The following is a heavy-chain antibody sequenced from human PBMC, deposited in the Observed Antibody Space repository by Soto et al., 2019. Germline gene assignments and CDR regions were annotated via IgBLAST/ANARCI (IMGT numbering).Heavy chain of an antibody. Sequence: QVQLVESGGGVVQPGRSLRLSCAASGFTFSSYAMHWVRQAPGKGLEWVAVISSDGSNKYYADSVKGRFTISRDNSKNPLYLQMNRVRAEDTAVYYCASGLWSGVWGQGTLVTVSS. CDR1: GFTFSSYA. D-gene: IGHD3-10*01. J-gene: IGHJ4*02. CDR2: ISSDGSNK. V-gene: IGHV3-30-3*01. CDR3: ASGLWSGV.